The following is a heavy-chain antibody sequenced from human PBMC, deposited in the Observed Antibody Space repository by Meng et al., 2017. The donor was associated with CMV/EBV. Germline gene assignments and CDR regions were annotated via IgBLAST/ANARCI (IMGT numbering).Heavy chain of an antibody. CDR3: ARGAVLVTMVRGVIGGVPNWFDP. Sequence: YYWSWIRQPQGKGLEWIGEINHSGSTNYNPSLKSRVTISVDTSKNQFSLKLSSVTAADTAVYYCARGAVLVTMVRGVIGGVPNWFDPWGQGTLVTVSS. CDR2: INHSGST. CDR1: YY. V-gene: IGHV4-34*01. J-gene: IGHJ5*02. D-gene: IGHD3-10*01.